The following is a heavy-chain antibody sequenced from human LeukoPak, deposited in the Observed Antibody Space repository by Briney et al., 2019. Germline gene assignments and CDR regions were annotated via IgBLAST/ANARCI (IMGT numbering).Heavy chain of an antibody. V-gene: IGHV4-34*01. CDR1: GGSFSGYY. J-gene: IGHJ3*02. Sequence: SETLSLTCAVYGGSFSGYYWSWIRQPPGKGLEWIGEINHSGSTNYNPSLKSRVTISVDTSKNQFSLKLSSVTAADTAVYYCAIPVGRDSTAFDIWGQGTMVTVSS. CDR2: INHSGST. D-gene: IGHD2-21*02. CDR3: AIPVGRDSTAFDI.